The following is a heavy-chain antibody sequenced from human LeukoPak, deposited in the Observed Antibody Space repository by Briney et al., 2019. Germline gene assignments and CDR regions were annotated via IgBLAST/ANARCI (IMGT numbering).Heavy chain of an antibody. CDR2: IASDGSHT. J-gene: IGHJ3*02. CDR3: ARERQDTILHSGAFDI. D-gene: IGHD2-21*01. V-gene: IGHV3-30-3*01. CDR1: GFTFSTYF. Sequence: QPGRSLRLSCAASGFTFSTYFMHWVRQAPGKGLEWVADIASDGSHTFYVDSVKGRFTISRDNSKNTLYLQMNSLRAEDTAVYFCARERQDTILHSGAFDIWGQGTMVTVSS.